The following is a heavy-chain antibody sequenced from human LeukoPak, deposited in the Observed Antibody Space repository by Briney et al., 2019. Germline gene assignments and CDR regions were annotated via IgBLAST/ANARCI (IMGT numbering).Heavy chain of an antibody. CDR2: ISSSGNSI. CDR1: GFTFSSYE. V-gene: IGHV3-48*03. D-gene: IGHD6-13*01. CDR3: ARESTSTSCSDY. J-gene: IGHJ4*02. Sequence: PGGSLRLSCAASGFTFSSYEVNWVRQAPGKGLEWVSYISSSGNSIYYADSVEGRFTISRDNAKKSLYLQMNSLRAEDSAVYYCARESTSTSCSDYWGQGTLVTVSS.